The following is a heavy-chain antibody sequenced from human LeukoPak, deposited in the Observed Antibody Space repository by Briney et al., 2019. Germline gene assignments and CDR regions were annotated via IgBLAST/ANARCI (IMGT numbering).Heavy chain of an antibody. CDR1: GYTFTGYY. Sequence: GASVEVSCKASGYTFTGYYMHWVRQAPGQGLEWMGWINPNSGGTNYAQKFQGRVTMTRDTSISTAYMELSRLRSDDTAVYYCATDYSNYEAFDYWGQGTLVTVSS. J-gene: IGHJ4*02. CDR2: INPNSGGT. V-gene: IGHV1-2*02. CDR3: ATDYSNYEAFDY. D-gene: IGHD4-11*01.